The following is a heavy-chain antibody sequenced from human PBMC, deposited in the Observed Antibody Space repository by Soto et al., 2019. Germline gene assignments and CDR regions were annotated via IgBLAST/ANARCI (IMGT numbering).Heavy chain of an antibody. J-gene: IGHJ4*02. CDR3: ARGPDY. CDR2: IYHSGSP. CDR1: GGSISSGGYS. Sequence: SETLSLTCAVSGGSISSGGYSWSWIRQPPGKGLEWIGYIYHSGSPYYNPSLKSRVTISVDRSKNQFSLKLSSVTAADTAVYYCARGPDYWGQGTLVTVSS. V-gene: IGHV4-30-2*01.